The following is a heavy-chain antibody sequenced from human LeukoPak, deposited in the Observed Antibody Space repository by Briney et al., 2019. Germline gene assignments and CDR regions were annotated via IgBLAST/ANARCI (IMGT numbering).Heavy chain of an antibody. CDR2: IKQDGSEK. J-gene: IGHJ3*02. V-gene: IGHV3-7*03. D-gene: IGHD5-18*01. CDR1: GFTFSSYW. Sequence: PGGSLRLSCAASGFTFSSYWMSWVRQAPGKGLEWVANIKQDGSEKYYVDSVKGRFTISRDNSKNTLYLQMNSLRAEDTAVYYCAKVRSLGLWLKEDAFDIWGQGTMVTVSS. CDR3: AKVRSLGLWLKEDAFDI.